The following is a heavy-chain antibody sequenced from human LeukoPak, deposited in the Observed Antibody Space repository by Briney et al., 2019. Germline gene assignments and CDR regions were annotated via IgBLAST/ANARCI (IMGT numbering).Heavy chain of an antibody. V-gene: IGHV3-30*02. D-gene: IGHD3-10*01. J-gene: IGHJ6*03. Sequence: GGSLRLSCAASGFTFSSYGMHWVRQAPGKGLEWVAFIRYDGSNKYYADSVKGRFTISRDNSKNTLYLQMNSLRTEDTAVYFCARVTMVRGLSYYYYYMDVWGKGTTVTISS. CDR1: GFTFSSYG. CDR3: ARVTMVRGLSYYYYYMDV. CDR2: IRYDGSNK.